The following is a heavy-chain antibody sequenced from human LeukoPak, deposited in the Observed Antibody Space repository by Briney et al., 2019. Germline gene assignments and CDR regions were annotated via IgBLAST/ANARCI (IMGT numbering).Heavy chain of an antibody. CDR1: GFTFSDYY. CDR2: ISSSGTTI. CDR3: ARGKTSQNIVTRKTYNWFDP. V-gene: IGHV3-11*04. J-gene: IGHJ5*02. Sequence: GGSLRLSCAASGFTFSDYYMTWIRQAPGKGLEWVSYISSSGTTIYYADSVKGRFTISRDNSKNTLYLQMNSLRAEDTAVYYCARGKTSQNIVTRKTYNWFDPWGQGTLVTVSS. D-gene: IGHD2/OR15-2a*01.